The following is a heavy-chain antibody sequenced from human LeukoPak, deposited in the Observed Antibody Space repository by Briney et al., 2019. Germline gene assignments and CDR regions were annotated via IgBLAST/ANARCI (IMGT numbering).Heavy chain of an antibody. V-gene: IGHV3-33*01. Sequence: GGSLRLSCAASGFTFSSYGMHWVRQAPGKGLEWVAVIWYDGSNKYYADSVKGRFTISRDNSKNTLYLQMNSLGAEDTAVYYCASRQGYMDVWGKGTTVTVSS. CDR3: ASRQGYMDV. CDR1: GFTFSSYG. J-gene: IGHJ6*03. CDR2: IWYDGSNK.